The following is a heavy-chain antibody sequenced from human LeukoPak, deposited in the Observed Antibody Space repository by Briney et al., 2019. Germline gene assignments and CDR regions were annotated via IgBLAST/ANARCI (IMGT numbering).Heavy chain of an antibody. Sequence: QTGGSLRLSCAASGFTFSSHEMNWVRQAPGEGLEWVSYISSSGSPIYYADSVKGRFTISRDNAKNSLYLQMNSLRAEDTAVYYCAREGSSSWPGDFEYWGQGTLVTVSS. D-gene: IGHD6-13*01. J-gene: IGHJ4*02. CDR3: AREGSSSWPGDFEY. CDR2: ISSSGSPI. CDR1: GFTFSSHE. V-gene: IGHV3-48*03.